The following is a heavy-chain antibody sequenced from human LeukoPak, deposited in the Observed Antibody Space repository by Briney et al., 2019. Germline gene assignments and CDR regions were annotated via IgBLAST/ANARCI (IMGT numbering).Heavy chain of an antibody. CDR2: ITGSGITT. V-gene: IGHV3-23*01. D-gene: IGHD3-22*01. CDR1: GFPFSNYG. Sequence: GGSLRLSCAASGFPFSNYGMNWVRQAPGKGLEWVSGITGSGITTYYGDSVKGRFTISRDDSKNTAYLQMNSLKTEDTAVYYCTRLVYDSSGYILYYFDYWGQGTLVTVSS. J-gene: IGHJ4*02. CDR3: TRLVYDSSGYILYYFDY.